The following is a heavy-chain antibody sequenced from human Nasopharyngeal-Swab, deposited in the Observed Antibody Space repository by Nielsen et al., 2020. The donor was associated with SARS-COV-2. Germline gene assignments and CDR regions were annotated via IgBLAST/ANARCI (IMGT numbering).Heavy chain of an antibody. D-gene: IGHD3-9*01. CDR3: ARRLTGGDY. Sequence: WIRQPPGKGLEWVSSISSSSSYIYYADSVKGRFTISRDNAKNSLYLQMNSLRVEDTAVYYCARRLTGGDYWGQGTLVTVSS. J-gene: IGHJ4*02. V-gene: IGHV3-21*01. CDR2: ISSSSSYI.